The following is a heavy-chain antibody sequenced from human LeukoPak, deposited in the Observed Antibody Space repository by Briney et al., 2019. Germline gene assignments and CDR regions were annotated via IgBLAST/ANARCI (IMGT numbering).Heavy chain of an antibody. V-gene: IGHV3-30-3*01. J-gene: IGHJ4*02. CDR1: GFTFSSYA. CDR3: ARDLGSWFGELSIDY. D-gene: IGHD3-10*01. CDR2: VSNDGTNK. Sequence: GRSLRLSCAASGFTFSSYAMHWVRQTPDKGLEWVAVVSNDGTNKHYTDSVKGRFTISKDNSKSTLYLQMNSLRVEDTAVYYCARDLGSWFGELSIDYWGQGTLVTVSS.